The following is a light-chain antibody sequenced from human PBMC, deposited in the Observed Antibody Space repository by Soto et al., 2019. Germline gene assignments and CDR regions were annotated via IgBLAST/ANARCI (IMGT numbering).Light chain of an antibody. Sequence: QSVLTQPPSVSEAPRQRVTISCSGRSSNIGNNAVNWYQQLPGQAPKIVIYYDDLLTSGVSDRFSGSKSGISASLAISDLQSDDEADYYCAAWDASLNAYVFGPGTKVTVL. CDR1: SSNIGNNA. CDR2: YDD. CDR3: AAWDASLNAYV. V-gene: IGLV1-36*01. J-gene: IGLJ1*01.